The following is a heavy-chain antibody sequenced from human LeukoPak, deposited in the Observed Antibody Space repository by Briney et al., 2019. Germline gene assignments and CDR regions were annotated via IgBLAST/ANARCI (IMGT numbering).Heavy chain of an antibody. J-gene: IGHJ4*02. V-gene: IGHV4-30-2*01. CDR1: GGSISSGGYS. Sequence: PSQTLSLTCAVSGGSISSGGYSWNWIRQPPGKGLEWIGYIYHSGSTYYNPSLKSRVTISVDRSKNQFSLKLSSATAADTAVYYCASGGHSYGFDYWGQGTLVAVSS. CDR2: IYHSGST. D-gene: IGHD5-18*01. CDR3: ASGGHSYGFDY.